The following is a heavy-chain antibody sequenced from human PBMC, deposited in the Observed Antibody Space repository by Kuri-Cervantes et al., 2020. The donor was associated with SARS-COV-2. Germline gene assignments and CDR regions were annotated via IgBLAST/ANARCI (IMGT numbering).Heavy chain of an antibody. CDR2: INSDGSST. V-gene: IGHV3-74*01. CDR3: AREHIVGVSGSWFDP. J-gene: IGHJ5*02. CDR1: GFTFSSYW. Sequence: GGSLRLSCAASGFTFSSYWMHWVRQAPGKGLVWVSRINSDGSSTSYADSVKGRFTISRDNAKNTLYLQMNSLRAEDTAVYYCAREHIVGVSGSWFDPWGQGTLVTVSS. D-gene: IGHD1-26*01.